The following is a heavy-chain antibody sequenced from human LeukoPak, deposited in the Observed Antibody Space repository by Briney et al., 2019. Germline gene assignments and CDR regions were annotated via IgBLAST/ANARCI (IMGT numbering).Heavy chain of an antibody. V-gene: IGHV1-18*04. CDR3: ARETYSSSYEDY. J-gene: IGHJ4*02. CDR1: GYTFTGYY. D-gene: IGHD6-13*01. CDR2: ISAYNGNT. Sequence: ASVKVSCKASGYTFTGYYMHWVRQAPGQGLEWMGWISAYNGNTNYAQKLQGRVTMTTDTSTSTAYMELRSLRSVDTAVYYCARETYSSSYEDYWGQGTLVTVSS.